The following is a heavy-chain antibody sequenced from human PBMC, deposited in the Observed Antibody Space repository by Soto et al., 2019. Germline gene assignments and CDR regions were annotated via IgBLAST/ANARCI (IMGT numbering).Heavy chain of an antibody. V-gene: IGHV3-30-3*01. J-gene: IGHJ4*02. CDR3: AREEMVRYYFDY. CDR1: GFTFNNYA. Sequence: QVQLVKSGGGVVQPGRSLRLSCAASGFTFNNYAMHWVRQTPGKGLEWVAVISYDGSNKYYADSEKGRFTISRDNSKNALYLEMNSLTIEDTAVYYCAREEMVRYYFDYWGQGTLVTVSS. CDR2: ISYDGSNK. D-gene: IGHD5-18*01.